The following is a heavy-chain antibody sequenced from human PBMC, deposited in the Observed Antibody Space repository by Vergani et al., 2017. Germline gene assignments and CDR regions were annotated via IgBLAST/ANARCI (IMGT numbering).Heavy chain of an antibody. J-gene: IGHJ6*04. CDR2: IGVDGDR. CDR1: GFTFSSND. Sequence: VESGGGLVQPGGSLRLSCKVSGFTFSSNDFHWGRQTAGKGLEWVSSIGVDGDRYYSDSVKGRFTISRDNGQSYLYLDMDNLRVEDTAVYFCAKEFCGTGNCYRWNHLEVWGEGTSVTVSS. D-gene: IGHD1-1*01. CDR3: AKEFCGTGNCYRWNHLEV. V-gene: IGHV3-13*01.